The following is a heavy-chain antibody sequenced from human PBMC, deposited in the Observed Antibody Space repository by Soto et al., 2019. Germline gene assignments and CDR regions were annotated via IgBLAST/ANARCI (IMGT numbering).Heavy chain of an antibody. J-gene: IGHJ3*02. D-gene: IGHD2-15*01. Sequence: PSETLSLTCTVSGGSISGYYWSWIRQPPGKGLEWIGYMYNTGSTVYNPSFKSRVTISVDTSKNQFSLKLSSVTAADTAVYYCARWSRGVVVVAATGLDAFDIWGQGTMVTVSS. CDR3: ARWSRGVVVVAATGLDAFDI. V-gene: IGHV4-59*08. CDR1: GGSISGYY. CDR2: MYNTGST.